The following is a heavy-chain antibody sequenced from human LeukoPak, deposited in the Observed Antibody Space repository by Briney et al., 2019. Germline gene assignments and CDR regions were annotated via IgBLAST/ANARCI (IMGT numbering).Heavy chain of an antibody. Sequence: SETLSLTCTVSGGSISSYYWSWIRQPPGKGLEWIGYIYYSGSTNSNPSLKSRVTISVDTSKNQFSLKLSSVTAADTAVYYCARQSQHSGYQAPDYWGQGTLVTVSS. CDR2: IYYSGST. CDR3: ARQSQHSGYQAPDY. V-gene: IGHV4-59*08. J-gene: IGHJ4*02. D-gene: IGHD5-12*01. CDR1: GGSISSYY.